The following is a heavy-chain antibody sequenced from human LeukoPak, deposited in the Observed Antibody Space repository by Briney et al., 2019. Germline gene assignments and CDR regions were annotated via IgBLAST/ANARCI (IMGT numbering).Heavy chain of an antibody. J-gene: IGHJ4*02. CDR2: ISGRGANT. V-gene: IGHV3-23*01. Sequence: GGSLRLSCAASGFSFSNYAMSWVRQAPGKGLEWVSAISGRGANTYYADSVKGRFTISRDNSKNTLYLQMNSLRAEDTAVYYCARRAGGYSHPYDYWGQGILVTVSS. CDR3: ARRAGGYSHPYDY. CDR1: GFSFSNYA. D-gene: IGHD4-23*01.